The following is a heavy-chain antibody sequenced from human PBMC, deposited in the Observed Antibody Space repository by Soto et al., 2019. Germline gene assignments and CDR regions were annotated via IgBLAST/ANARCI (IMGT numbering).Heavy chain of an antibody. CDR1: GYSFTSYW. J-gene: IGHJ6*02. Sequence: GESLKISCKGSGYSFTSYWISWVRQMPGKGLKWMRRIDPSDSYTNYSPSFQGQVTISADKSIGTAYLQWSSLKASDTAMYYCAISGGGQKQQPPKYYYGMDVWGQGTTVTVSS. V-gene: IGHV5-10-1*04. D-gene: IGHD6-13*01. CDR3: AISGGGQKQQPPKYYYGMDV. CDR2: IDPSDSYT.